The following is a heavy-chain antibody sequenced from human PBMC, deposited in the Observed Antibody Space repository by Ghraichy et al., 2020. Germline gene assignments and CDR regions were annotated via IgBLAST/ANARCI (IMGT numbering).Heavy chain of an antibody. J-gene: IGHJ6*02. Sequence: ASVKVSCKASGYTFTSYAMHWVRQAPGQRLEWMGWINAGNGNTKYSQKFQGRVTITRDTSASTAYMEPSSLRSEDTAVYYCARPTRYCSSTSCYEINYYGMDVWGQGTTVTVSS. CDR3: ARPTRYCSSTSCYEINYYGMDV. V-gene: IGHV1-3*01. D-gene: IGHD2-2*01. CDR1: GYTFTSYA. CDR2: INAGNGNT.